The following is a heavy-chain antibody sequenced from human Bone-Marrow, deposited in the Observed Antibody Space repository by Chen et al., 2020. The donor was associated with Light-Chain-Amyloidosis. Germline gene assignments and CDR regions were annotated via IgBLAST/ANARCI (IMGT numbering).Heavy chain of an antibody. Sequence: EVQLVESGGGLVQPGRSLRLSCAASGFTFGDYAMHWVRQTPGKGLEWVADVSYNGVYIKYADAVKGRFTISRDNAKNSLYLQMNSLRPEDTALYYWVKSSGRDGDYPFDYWGQGTLVTVSS. CDR3: VKSSGRDGDYPFDY. V-gene: IGHV3-9*01. D-gene: IGHD4-17*01. J-gene: IGHJ4*02. CDR2: VSYNGVYI. CDR1: GFTFGDYA.